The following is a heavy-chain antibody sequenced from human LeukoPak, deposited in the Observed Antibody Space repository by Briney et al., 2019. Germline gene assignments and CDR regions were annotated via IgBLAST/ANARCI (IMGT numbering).Heavy chain of an antibody. J-gene: IGHJ4*02. D-gene: IGHD6-19*01. CDR1: GFTFTSSA. V-gene: IGHV1-58*02. CDR2: IVVGSGNT. CDR3: AADPQGSGWYVDY. Sequence: SVKVSCKASGFTFTSSAMQWVRQARGQRLEWIGWIVVGSGNTNYAQKFQERVTITRDMSTSTAYMELSSLRSEDTAVYYCAADPQGSGWYVDYWGQGTLVTVSS.